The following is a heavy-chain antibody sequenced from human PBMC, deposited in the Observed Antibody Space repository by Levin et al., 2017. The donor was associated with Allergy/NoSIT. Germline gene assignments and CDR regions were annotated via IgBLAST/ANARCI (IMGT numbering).Heavy chain of an antibody. V-gene: IGHV1-18*01. CDR3: ARDRAFGYSNWNH. D-gene: IGHD4-11*01. CDR1: GYTFTSYG. CDR2: ISAYNGNT. Sequence: GESLKISCKASGYTFTSYGISWVRQAPGQGLEWMGWISAYNGNTNYAQKLQGRVTMTTDTSTSTAYMELRSLRSDDTAVYYCARDRAFGYSNWNHWGQGTLVTVSS. J-gene: IGHJ5*02.